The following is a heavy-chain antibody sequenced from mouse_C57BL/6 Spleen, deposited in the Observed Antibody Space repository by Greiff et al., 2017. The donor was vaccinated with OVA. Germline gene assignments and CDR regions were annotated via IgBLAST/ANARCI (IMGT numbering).Heavy chain of an antibody. CDR3: AREDDYGAFAY. D-gene: IGHD2-4*01. Sequence: EVKLQESGPGLVKPSQSLSLTCSVTGYSITSGYYWNWIRQFPGNKLEWMGYISYDGSNNYNPSLKNRISITRDTSKNQFFLKLNSVTTEDTATYYCAREDDYGAFAYWGQGTLVTVSA. V-gene: IGHV3-6*01. J-gene: IGHJ3*01. CDR1: GYSITSGYY. CDR2: ISYDGSN.